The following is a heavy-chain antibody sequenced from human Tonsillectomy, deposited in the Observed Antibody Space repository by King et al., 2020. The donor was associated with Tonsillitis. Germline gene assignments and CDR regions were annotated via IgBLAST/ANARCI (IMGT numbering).Heavy chain of an antibody. J-gene: IGHJ4*02. CDR2: ISYDGSNK. D-gene: IGHD1-1*01. V-gene: IGHV3-30*18. Sequence: VQLVESGGGVVQPGRSLRLSCAASGFTFKTYGMNWVRQAPGKGLEWVAVISYDGSNKHYADSVKGRFTISRDNSKNTLHLQMNSLRAEDSAIYYCAKNDEGLDYWGQGTLVTVSS. CDR1: GFTFKTYG. CDR3: AKNDEGLDY.